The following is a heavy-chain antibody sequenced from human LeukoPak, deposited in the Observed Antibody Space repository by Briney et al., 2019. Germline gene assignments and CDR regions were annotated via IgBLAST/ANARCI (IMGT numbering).Heavy chain of an antibody. CDR2: IYYSGST. CDR3: ARAQRARGVIVYYYYYYMDV. D-gene: IGHD3-16*02. J-gene: IGHJ6*03. V-gene: IGHV4-39*07. CDR1: GGSISSSSYY. Sequence: PSETLSLTCTVSGGSISSSSYYWGWIRQPPGKGLEWIGSIYYSGSTYYNPSLKSRVTISVDTSKNQFSLKLSSVTAADTAVYYCARAQRARGVIVYYYYYYMDVWGKGTTVTISS.